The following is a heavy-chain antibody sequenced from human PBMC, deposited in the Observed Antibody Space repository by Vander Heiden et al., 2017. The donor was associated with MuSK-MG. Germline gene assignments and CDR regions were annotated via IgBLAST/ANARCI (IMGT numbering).Heavy chain of an antibody. CDR1: GGSLSSSSYY. V-gene: IGHV4-39*07. Sequence: QLKLQESGPGLVKPSETLSLTCTVSGGSLSSSSYYWGWIRQPPGKGLEWIGSIYYRGSTYYNPSLKSRVTISADTSKNQFSLKLSSVTAADTAVYYCAKWELRGFDYWGRGTLVTVSS. J-gene: IGHJ4*02. D-gene: IGHD1-26*01. CDR2: IYYRGST. CDR3: AKWELRGFDY.